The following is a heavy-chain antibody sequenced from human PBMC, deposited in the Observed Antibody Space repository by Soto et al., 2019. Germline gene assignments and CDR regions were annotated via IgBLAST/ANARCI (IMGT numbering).Heavy chain of an antibody. CDR3: AKDSRLPGFGLLIHAFDM. CDR2: ISGGLGSA. Sequence: GGSLRLSCAVSGFTFNDYAMSWVRQAPGKGLEWVSTISGGLGSAYYAASMEGRFTISGDSSNNTLYLQMNSLRVEDTATYYCAKDSRLPGFGLLIHAFDMWGHGTMVTVSS. D-gene: IGHD3-3*01. V-gene: IGHV3-23*01. CDR1: GFTFNDYA. J-gene: IGHJ3*02.